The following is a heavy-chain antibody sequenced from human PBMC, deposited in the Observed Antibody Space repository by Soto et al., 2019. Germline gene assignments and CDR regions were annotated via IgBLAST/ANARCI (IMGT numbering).Heavy chain of an antibody. CDR3: VHRTERGEVNNFPRWFDP. D-gene: IGHD1-1*01. V-gene: IGHV2-5*01. CDR1: GFSLSSGGVG. J-gene: IGHJ5*02. CDR2: IYYNGDK. Sequence: QITLKESGPTLVKPTQTLTLTCSFSGFSLSSGGVGVAWSRQPPGRALEWLAIIYYNGDKSYSPSLKNRLTITKDTSRNHVVLTMTNMDPVDTATYYWVHRTERGEVNNFPRWFDPWAQGTLVTVAS.